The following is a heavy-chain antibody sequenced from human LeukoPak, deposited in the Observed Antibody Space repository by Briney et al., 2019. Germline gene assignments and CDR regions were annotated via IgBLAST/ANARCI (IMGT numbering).Heavy chain of an antibody. V-gene: IGHV4-4*07. CDR1: GGSISSYY. CDR2: IYTSGST. D-gene: IGHD6-13*01. J-gene: IGHJ5*02. CDR3: ARGRIRFVFGSRYWFDP. Sequence: PSETLSLTCTVSGGSISSYYSSWIRQPAGKGLEWIGRIYTSGSTNYNPSLKSRVTMSVDTSKNQFSLKLSSVTAADTAVYYCARGRIRFVFGSRYWFDPWGQGTLVTVSS.